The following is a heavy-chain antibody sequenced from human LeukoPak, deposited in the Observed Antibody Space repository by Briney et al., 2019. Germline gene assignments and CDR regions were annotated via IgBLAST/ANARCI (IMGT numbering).Heavy chain of an antibody. J-gene: IGHJ6*03. CDR3: ARTVWGVPAADNNYYYYYMDV. V-gene: IGHV1-69*05. CDR1: GGTFSSYA. Sequence: SVKVSCKASGGTFSSYAISWVRQAPGQGLEWMGGIIPIFGTANYAQKFQGRVTITTDESTSTAYMELSSLRSEDTAVYYCARTVWGVPAADNNYYYYYMDVWGKGPRSPSP. CDR2: IIPIFGTA. D-gene: IGHD2-2*01.